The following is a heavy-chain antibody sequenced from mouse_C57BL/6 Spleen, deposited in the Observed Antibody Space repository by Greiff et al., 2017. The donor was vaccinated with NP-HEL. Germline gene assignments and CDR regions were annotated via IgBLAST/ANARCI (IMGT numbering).Heavy chain of an antibody. CDR2: ISSGGSYT. CDR1: GFTFSSYG. J-gene: IGHJ3*01. Sequence: EVQGVESGGDLVKPGGSLKLSCAASGFTFSSYGMSWVRQTPDKRLEWVATISSGGSYTYYPDSVKGRFTISRDNAKNTLYLQMSSLKSEDTAMYYCARTYYYGSSYWFAYWGQGTLVTVSA. V-gene: IGHV5-6*01. D-gene: IGHD1-1*01. CDR3: ARTYYYGSSYWFAY.